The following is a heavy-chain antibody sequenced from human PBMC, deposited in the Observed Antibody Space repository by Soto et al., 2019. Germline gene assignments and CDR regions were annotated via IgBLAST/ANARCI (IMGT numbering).Heavy chain of an antibody. CDR2: ISSNSAYI. CDR3: TRDASRDSSARGWFDP. D-gene: IGHD6-13*01. Sequence: EVQLVESGGGLIKPGGSLRLSCGASGFTFRSFTMNWVRQAPGKGLEWVSTISSNSAYIYYTDALRGRFTISRDNAKNSLHLQMNSLRAEDTAVYYCTRDASRDSSARGWFDPWGPGTLVTVSS. J-gene: IGHJ5*02. CDR1: GFTFRSFT. V-gene: IGHV3-21*02.